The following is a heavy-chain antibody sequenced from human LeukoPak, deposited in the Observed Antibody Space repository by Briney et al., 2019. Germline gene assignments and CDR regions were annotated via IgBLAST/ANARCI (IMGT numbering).Heavy chain of an antibody. J-gene: IGHJ4*02. CDR3: ARGIKGGYGPDY. CDR1: GFALSSYW. CDR2: ISPDGSTT. Sequence: GSLRLSCAASGFALSSYWMHWVRQDPGKGLEWVSRISPDGSTTNYADSVQGRFAISRDNAKSTLYLQMNSLRVEDTAVYYCARGIKGGYGPDYWGQGTLVTVSS. D-gene: IGHD5-12*01. V-gene: IGHV3-74*01.